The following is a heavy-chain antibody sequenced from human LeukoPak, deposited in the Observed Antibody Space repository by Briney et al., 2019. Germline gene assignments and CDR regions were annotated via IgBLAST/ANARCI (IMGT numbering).Heavy chain of an antibody. D-gene: IGHD3-10*01. CDR1: GFTFSSYS. CDR2: ISSSSSYI. V-gene: IGHV3-21*01. CDR3: ARDPGVTMVRGVIITPYFDY. J-gene: IGHJ4*02. Sequence: GGSLRLSCAASGFTFSSYSMNWVRQAPGKGLEWVSSISSSSSYIYYADSVKGRFTISRDNAKNSLYLQLNSLRAEDTAVYYCARDPGVTMVRGVIITPYFDYWGQGTLVTVSS.